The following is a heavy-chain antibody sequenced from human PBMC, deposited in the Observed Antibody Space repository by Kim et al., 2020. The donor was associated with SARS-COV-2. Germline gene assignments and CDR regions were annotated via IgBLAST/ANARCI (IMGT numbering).Heavy chain of an antibody. CDR3: ARIFSSYYYLDV. Sequence: YSTPSLKCRVTMSADTSSNQISLKLSSVPAADTAVYFCARIFSSYYYLDVWGKGTSVTVSS. V-gene: IGHV4-39*01. J-gene: IGHJ6*03.